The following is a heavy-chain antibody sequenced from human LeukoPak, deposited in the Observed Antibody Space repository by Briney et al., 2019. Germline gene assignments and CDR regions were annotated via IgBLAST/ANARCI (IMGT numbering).Heavy chain of an antibody. CDR1: GFTFSSYA. J-gene: IGHJ4*02. CDR2: ISGSGGST. D-gene: IGHD2-21*02. Sequence: GGSLRLSCAASGFTFSSYAMSWVRQAPGKGLEWVLGISGSGGSTYYADSVKGRFTISRDNSKNTLYLQMNSLRAEDTAVYYCAKGRSIVVVTAMNYWGQGTLVTVSS. CDR3: AKGRSIVVVTAMNY. V-gene: IGHV3-23*01.